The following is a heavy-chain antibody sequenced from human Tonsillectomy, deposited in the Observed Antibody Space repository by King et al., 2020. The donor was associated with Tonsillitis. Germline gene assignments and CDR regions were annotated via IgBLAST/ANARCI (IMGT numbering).Heavy chain of an antibody. CDR3: ARGGVTTVPDWDDAFDI. CDR2: ISYDGTNK. J-gene: IGHJ3*02. D-gene: IGHD4-17*01. CDR1: GFIFSSYT. V-gene: IGHV3-30*04. Sequence: VQLVESGGGVVQPGRSLRLSCAASGFIFSSYTIHWVRQAPGKGLEWVAVISYDGTNKYYADSVKGRFTISRDNSKNTLYLQMNSLRAEDTAVYYCARGGVTTVPDWDDAFDIWGQGTMVTVSS.